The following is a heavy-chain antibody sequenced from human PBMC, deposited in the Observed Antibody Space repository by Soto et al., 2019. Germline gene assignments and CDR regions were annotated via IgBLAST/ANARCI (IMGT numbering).Heavy chain of an antibody. V-gene: IGHV4-59*08. D-gene: IGHD6-13*01. CDR1: SGSISSYY. J-gene: IGHJ4*02. Sequence: SETLSLTCTVSSGSISSYYWSWIRQPPGKGLEWLGYIYYTGSTNYNPSLKSRVTISVDTSKNQFSLKLSSVTAADTAVYYCARLDVAAAQPDYWCQGTLVTVSS. CDR2: IYYTGST. CDR3: ARLDVAAAQPDY.